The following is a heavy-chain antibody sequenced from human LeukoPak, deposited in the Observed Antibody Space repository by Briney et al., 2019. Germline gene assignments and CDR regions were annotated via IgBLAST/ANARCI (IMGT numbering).Heavy chain of an antibody. D-gene: IGHD6-19*01. CDR2: IYYSGST. V-gene: IGHV4-31*11. Sequence: SETLSLTCAVSGGSISSGGYYWSWIRQHPGKGLEWIGYIYYSGSTYYNPALKSRVTISVDTSKNQFSLKLSSVTAADTAVYYCARDPAKENSSGWSGGFDYWGQGTLVTVSS. CDR3: ARDPAKENSSGWSGGFDY. CDR1: GGSISSGGYY. J-gene: IGHJ4*02.